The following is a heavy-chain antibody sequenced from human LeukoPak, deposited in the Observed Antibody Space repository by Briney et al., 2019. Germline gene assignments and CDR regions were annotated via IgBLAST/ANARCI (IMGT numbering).Heavy chain of an antibody. CDR3: ARGFDGPSAFDI. CDR1: GGSFTPYY. J-gene: IGHJ3*02. Sequence: SETLSLICTVSGGSFTPYYWSWIRHPPGKGLEWIGHISYSGSTNYNPSLKSRVTVSIDTSKNQVSLKLSSMTAADTAVYYCARGFDGPSAFDIWGQGTMVTVSS. D-gene: IGHD3-9*01. CDR2: ISYSGST. V-gene: IGHV4-59*01.